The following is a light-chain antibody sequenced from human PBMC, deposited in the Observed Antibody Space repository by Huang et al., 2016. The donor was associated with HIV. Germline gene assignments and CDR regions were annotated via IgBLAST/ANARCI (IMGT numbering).Light chain of an antibody. CDR3: QQYNKRPPWT. J-gene: IGKJ1*01. CDR1: ESVSDN. V-gene: IGKV3-15*01. Sequence: IVMTQSPDTLSLSPGERASLSCRASESVSDNLAWYQQKPGQAPRLLIYSASTRAPGIPARFSGSGSATEFTLTISSLQSEDFAIYYCQQYNKRPPWTFGQGTTVEV. CDR2: SAS.